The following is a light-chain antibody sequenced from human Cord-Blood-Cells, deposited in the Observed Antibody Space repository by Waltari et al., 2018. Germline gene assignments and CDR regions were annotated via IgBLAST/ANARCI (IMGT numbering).Light chain of an antibody. CDR1: SSDVVGYNY. V-gene: IGLV2-14*01. CDR3: SSYTSSSTYV. Sequence: QSALTQPASVSGSPGQSITLSCTGTSSDVVGYNYVSWYQQHPGKAPKLMIYEVSNRPSGVSNRFSGSKSGNTASLTISGLQAEDEADYYCSSYTSSSTYVFGTGTKVTVL. J-gene: IGLJ1*01. CDR2: EVS.